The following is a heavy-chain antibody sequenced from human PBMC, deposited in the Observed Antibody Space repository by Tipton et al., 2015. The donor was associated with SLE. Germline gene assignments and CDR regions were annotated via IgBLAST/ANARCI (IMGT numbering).Heavy chain of an antibody. V-gene: IGHV7-4-1*02. D-gene: IGHD6-19*01. CDR3: ARDYGAVSIGWCAYFDS. CDR2: INTRSGNP. Sequence: QLVQSGFELKKPGASVKVSCKASGYTLTSYAINWVRQAPGQGLEWMGWINTRSGNPTYAQGFTGRFVCSLDTSVSTAYLQISSLKAEDTAVFYCARDYGAVSIGWCAYFDSGGQGTLVTVSS. CDR1: GYTLTSYA. J-gene: IGHJ4*02.